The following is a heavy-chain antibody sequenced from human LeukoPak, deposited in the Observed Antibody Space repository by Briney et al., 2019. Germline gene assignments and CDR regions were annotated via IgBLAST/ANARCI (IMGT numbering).Heavy chain of an antibody. V-gene: IGHV3-23*01. CDR1: GFTFSNYA. Sequence: RSGGSLRLSCAASGFTFSNYAMSWVRQAPGKGLEWVSGISGSDGNTYYADSVKGRFTISRDNSKNTLYLQMNSLRAEDTAVYYCAKASAMIVVVSKHFDYWGQGTLVTVSS. D-gene: IGHD3-22*01. J-gene: IGHJ4*02. CDR2: ISGSDGNT. CDR3: AKASAMIVVVSKHFDY.